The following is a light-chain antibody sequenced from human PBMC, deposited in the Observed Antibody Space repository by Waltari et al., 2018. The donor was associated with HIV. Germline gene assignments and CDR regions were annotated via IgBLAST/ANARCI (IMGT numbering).Light chain of an antibody. V-gene: IGLV1-47*01. CDR1: SSNVGSTY. J-gene: IGLJ2*01. Sequence: QSVLTQPPSASGTPGQRVTISCSGSSSNVGSTYVYWYQQLPGTAPKPLIYRDNQRPSGVPDRFSGSKSGTSASLAISGLRSEDEADYHCAAWDDSLSALVFGGGTKLAVL. CDR2: RDN. CDR3: AAWDDSLSALV.